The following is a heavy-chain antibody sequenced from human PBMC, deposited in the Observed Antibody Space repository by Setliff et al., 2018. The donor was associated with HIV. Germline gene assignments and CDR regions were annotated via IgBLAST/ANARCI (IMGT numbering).Heavy chain of an antibody. D-gene: IGHD3-10*01. V-gene: IGHV4-61*02. Sequence: SETLSLTCTVSGASISSGNYYWSWIRQPAGKGLEWIGRIYTSGSTNYNPSLKSRVTISLDTSKNQFSLKLSSVTAADTAVYCCARDQADVYNYLLSGAFDFWGQGAMVTVSS. CDR2: IYTSGST. J-gene: IGHJ3*01. CDR3: ARDQADVYNYLLSGAFDF. CDR1: GASISSGNYY.